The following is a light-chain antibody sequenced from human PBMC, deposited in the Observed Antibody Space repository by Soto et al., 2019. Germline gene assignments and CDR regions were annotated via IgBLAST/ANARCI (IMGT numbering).Light chain of an antibody. Sequence: QSVLTQPRSVSGSPGQSVTISCTGTSSEVGGYNYVSWYQQHPGKAPNLMIYDVSKRPSGVPDRFSGAKSGNPASLTISGLQAASEAAYYCCSYAGSYTYVFGTGTKVTVL. J-gene: IGLJ1*01. CDR3: CSYAGSYTYV. V-gene: IGLV2-11*01. CDR2: DVS. CDR1: SSEVGGYNY.